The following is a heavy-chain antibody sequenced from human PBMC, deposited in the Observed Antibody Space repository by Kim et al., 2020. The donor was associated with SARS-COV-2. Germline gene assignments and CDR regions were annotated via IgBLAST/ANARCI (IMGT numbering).Heavy chain of an antibody. CDR2: INPNSGGT. J-gene: IGHJ1*01. V-gene: IGHV1-2*06. Sequence: ASVKVSCKASGYTFTGYYMHWVLLAPGQGLEWMGRINPNSGGTNYAQKFQGRVTMTRDTSISTAYMELSRLRSDDTAVYYCAREGQGYCSGGSCYSGYFQHWGQGTLVTVSS. CDR3: AREGQGYCSGGSCYSGYFQH. CDR1: GYTFTGYY. D-gene: IGHD2-15*01.